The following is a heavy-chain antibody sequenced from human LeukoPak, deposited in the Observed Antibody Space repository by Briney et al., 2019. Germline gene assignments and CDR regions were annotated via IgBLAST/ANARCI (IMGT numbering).Heavy chain of an antibody. J-gene: IGHJ4*02. Sequence: PGGSLRLSCTASGFTPYNYWMSWVRQAPGKGLEWVASISRDGYEIYYVDSVKGRFTLSRDNAKNSLYLQMNSLRPEDTAMYYCARPSYTSGSYYEYWGQGTLVTVSS. CDR3: ARPSYTSGSYYEY. CDR1: GFTPYNYW. D-gene: IGHD3-10*01. CDR2: ISRDGYEI. V-gene: IGHV3-7*04.